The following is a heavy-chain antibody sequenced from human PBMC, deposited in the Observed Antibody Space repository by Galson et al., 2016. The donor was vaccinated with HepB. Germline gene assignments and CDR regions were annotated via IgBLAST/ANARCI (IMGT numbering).Heavy chain of an antibody. CDR2: ISHTGDNT. V-gene: IGHV3-23*01. CDR3: ARQWDLVNR. Sequence: SLRLSCAAASGFTLSGYAMTWVRQAPGKGLECVSSISHTGDNTYYADSVKGRFTISRDNSKNTVYLQMESLRAEDTAVYFCARQWDLVNRWGQGTLVTVSS. J-gene: IGHJ5*02. D-gene: IGHD2-15*01. CDR1: GFTLSGYA.